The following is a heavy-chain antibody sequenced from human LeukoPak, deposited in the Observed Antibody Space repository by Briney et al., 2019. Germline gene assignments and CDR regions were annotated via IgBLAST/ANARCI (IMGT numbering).Heavy chain of an antibody. D-gene: IGHD5-18*01. J-gene: IGHJ5*02. CDR2: INPNSGGT. CDR1: GYTFTGYY. V-gene: IGHV1-2*02. CDR3: ARRSGYSNACS. Sequence: ASVKVSCKASGYTFTGYYMHWVRQAPGQGLEWMGWINPNSGGTNYAQKVQGRVTITADESTSTAYMELSRLRSEDTAVYYWARRSGYSNACSWGQGTLVTVAS.